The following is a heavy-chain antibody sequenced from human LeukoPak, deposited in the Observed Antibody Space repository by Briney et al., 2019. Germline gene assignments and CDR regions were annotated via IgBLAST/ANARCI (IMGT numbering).Heavy chain of an antibody. J-gene: IGHJ5*02. CDR2: GGDVGGT. V-gene: IGHV4-34*01. CDR1: GGSISSYY. Sequence: PSETLSLTCTVSGGSISSYYWSWIRQPPGKGLEWIGEGGDVGGTKYNPSLKSRVTISADTSKNQFSLKLSSVTAADTAVYYCAQNGQSGFSFDPWGQGTLVTVSS. D-gene: IGHD2-8*01. CDR3: AQNGQSGFSFDP.